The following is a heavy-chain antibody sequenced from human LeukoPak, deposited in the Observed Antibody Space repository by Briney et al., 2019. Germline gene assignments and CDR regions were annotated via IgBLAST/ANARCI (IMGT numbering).Heavy chain of an antibody. CDR3: PRKYDSSGYYDH. D-gene: IGHD3-22*01. CDR1: GFSFSDYA. Sequence: GGSLRLPCVASGFSFSDYAMSWVRQAPGKGLEWVSAISGGGDIAYYADSVKGRFTISRDNSKNTLYLQMSSLRAEDTAVYYCPRKYDSSGYYDHWGQGILVSVSS. V-gene: IGHV3-23*01. J-gene: IGHJ4*02. CDR2: ISGGGDIA.